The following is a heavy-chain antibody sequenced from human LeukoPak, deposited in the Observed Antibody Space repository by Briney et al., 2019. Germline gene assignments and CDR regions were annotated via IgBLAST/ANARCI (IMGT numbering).Heavy chain of an antibody. V-gene: IGHV4-39*01. CDR3: ARLPRGFDP. CDR1: GGSISSSSYY. CDR2: IYYSGST. J-gene: IGHJ5*02. Sequence: SETLSLTCTVSGGSISSSSYYWGWIRQPPGKGLEWIGSIYYSGSTYYNPSLKSRVTISVDTSKNQFSLKLSSVTAADTAVYYCARLPRGFDPWGQGTLVTVSS.